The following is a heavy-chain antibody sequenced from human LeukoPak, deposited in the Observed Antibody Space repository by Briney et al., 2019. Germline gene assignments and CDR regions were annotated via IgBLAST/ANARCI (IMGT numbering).Heavy chain of an antibody. Sequence: TSVKVSCKASGYTFTGYYMHWVRQAPGQGLEWMGWINPNSGGTNYAQKFQGWVTMTRDKSISTAYMELSRLRSDDTAVYYCARAFVATTVTPPGYWGQGTLVTVSS. CDR3: ARAFVATTVTPPGY. CDR1: GYTFTGYY. J-gene: IGHJ4*02. V-gene: IGHV1-2*04. CDR2: INPNSGGT. D-gene: IGHD4-17*01.